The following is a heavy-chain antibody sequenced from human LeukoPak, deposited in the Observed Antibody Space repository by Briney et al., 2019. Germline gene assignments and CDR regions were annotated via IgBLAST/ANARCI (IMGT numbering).Heavy chain of an antibody. CDR1: GGSISSYY. D-gene: IGHD6-13*01. Sequence: SETLSLTCTVSGGSISSYYWSWIRQPPGKGLEWIGYIYYTGSTDYNPTLKSRVAISVDTSKNQFSLKLSSVTAADTAVYYCARGSKAAPGTFDYWGQGTLVTVSS. CDR2: IYYTGST. J-gene: IGHJ4*02. V-gene: IGHV4-59*01. CDR3: ARGSKAAPGTFDY.